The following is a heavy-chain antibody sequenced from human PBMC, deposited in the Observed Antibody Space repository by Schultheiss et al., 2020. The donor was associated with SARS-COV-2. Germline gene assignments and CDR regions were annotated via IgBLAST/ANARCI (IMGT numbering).Heavy chain of an antibody. CDR2: ISSSSSYI. J-gene: IGHJ6*03. CDR3: ARAVRVPAATYYYYYYMDV. CDR1: GFTFSSYS. V-gene: IGHV3-21*01. D-gene: IGHD2-2*01. Sequence: LSLTCAASGFTFSSYSMNWVRQAPGKGLEWVSSISSSSSYIYYADSVKGRFTISRDNAKNSLYLQMNSLRAEDTAVYYCARAVRVPAATYYYYYYMDVWGKGTTVTVSS.